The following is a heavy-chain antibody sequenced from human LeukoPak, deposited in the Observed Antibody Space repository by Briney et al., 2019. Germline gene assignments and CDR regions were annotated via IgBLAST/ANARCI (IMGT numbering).Heavy chain of an antibody. CDR1: GGSISSSSYY. V-gene: IGHV4-39*07. CDR3: SRITIFGVVIY. Sequence: PSETLSLTCTVSGGSISSSSYYWGWIRQPPGKGLEWIGSIYCSGSTYYNPSLKSRVTISVDTSKNQFSLKLSSVTAADTAVYYCSRITIFGVVIYWGQGTLVTVSP. J-gene: IGHJ4*02. CDR2: IYCSGST. D-gene: IGHD3-3*01.